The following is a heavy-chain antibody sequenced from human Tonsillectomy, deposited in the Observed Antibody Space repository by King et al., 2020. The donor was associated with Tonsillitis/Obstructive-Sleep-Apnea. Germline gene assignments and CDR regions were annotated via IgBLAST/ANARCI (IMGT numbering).Heavy chain of an antibody. CDR3: ARGGKYSSGWYDAGLLFDY. CDR2: ISAYNGNT. Sequence: QLVQSGAEVKKPGASVKVSCKASGYTFTSYGITWVRQAPGQGLEWMGWISAYNGNTNYAQKLQGRVTMTTDTSTSTAYMDLRSLRSDDTAVYYCARGGKYSSGWYDAGLLFDYWGQGTLVTVSS. V-gene: IGHV1-18*01. CDR1: GYTFTSYG. D-gene: IGHD6-19*01. J-gene: IGHJ4*02.